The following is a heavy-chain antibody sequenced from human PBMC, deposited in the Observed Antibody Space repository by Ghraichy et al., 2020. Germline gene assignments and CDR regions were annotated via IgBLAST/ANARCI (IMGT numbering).Heavy chain of an antibody. D-gene: IGHD4-23*01. V-gene: IGHV4-30-2*01. Sequence: TLSPTCAVSGGSISSGGYSWSWIRQPPGKGLEWIGYIYHSGSTYYNPSLKSRVTISVDRSKNQFSLKLSSVTAADTAVYYCARGNDYGGNVEYFDYWGQGTLVTVSS. CDR3: ARGNDYGGNVEYFDY. CDR2: IYHSGST. J-gene: IGHJ4*02. CDR1: GGSISSGGYS.